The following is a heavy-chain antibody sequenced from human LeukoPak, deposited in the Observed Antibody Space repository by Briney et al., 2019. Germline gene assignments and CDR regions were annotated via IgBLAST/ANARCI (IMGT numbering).Heavy chain of an antibody. CDR2: IYTSGTT. V-gene: IGHV4-61*02. CDR1: GGSISSGSYY. Sequence: SETLSLTCTVSGGSISSGSYYWTRIRQPAGKGLEWIGRIYTSGTTNYNPSLKSRLTISLDTSKNQFSLKLSSVAAADTAVYYCARDSSRWFFDIWGQGTMVTVSS. D-gene: IGHD6-13*01. J-gene: IGHJ3*02. CDR3: ARDSSRWFFDI.